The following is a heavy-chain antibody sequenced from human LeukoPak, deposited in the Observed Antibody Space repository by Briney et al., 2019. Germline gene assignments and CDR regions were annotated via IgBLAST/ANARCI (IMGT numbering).Heavy chain of an antibody. V-gene: IGHV3-33*06. CDR3: AKGLWARDY. Sequence: GGSLRLSCAASGFTFSSDGMHWVRQAPGKGLEWVAVIWYDGSNKYYADSVKGRFTISRDNSKNTLYLQMNSLRAEDTAVYYCAKGLWARDYWGQGTLVTVSS. CDR1: GFTFSSDG. D-gene: IGHD7-27*01. J-gene: IGHJ4*02. CDR2: IWYDGSNK.